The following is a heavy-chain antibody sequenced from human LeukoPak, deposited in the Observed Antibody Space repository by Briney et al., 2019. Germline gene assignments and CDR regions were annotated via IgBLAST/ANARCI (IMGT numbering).Heavy chain of an antibody. CDR1: GFTFRTYS. Sequence: GGSLRLSCAVSGFTFRTYSMNWVRQAPGKGLEWVSFISSSSSYIYYADSVKGRFTISRDNAKNSLYLQMNSLRVEDTAVYYCARGYYSGYFGHWGQGTLVTVSS. CDR3: ARGYYSGYFGH. V-gene: IGHV3-21*06. CDR2: ISSSSSYI. D-gene: IGHD2-15*01. J-gene: IGHJ4*02.